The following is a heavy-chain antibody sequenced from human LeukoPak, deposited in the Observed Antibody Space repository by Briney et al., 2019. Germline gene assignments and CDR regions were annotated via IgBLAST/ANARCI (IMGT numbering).Heavy chain of an antibody. Sequence: APVNLSCKASGYTFTSYGSSWVRQAPGQGLEWMGWISAYNGNTNYAQKLQGRVTMTTDTSTSTAYMELRSLRSDDTAVYYCAREGDSSGYYPAYYFDYWGQGTLVTVSS. CDR1: GYTFTSYG. V-gene: IGHV1-18*01. J-gene: IGHJ4*02. CDR2: ISAYNGNT. CDR3: AREGDSSGYYPAYYFDY. D-gene: IGHD3-22*01.